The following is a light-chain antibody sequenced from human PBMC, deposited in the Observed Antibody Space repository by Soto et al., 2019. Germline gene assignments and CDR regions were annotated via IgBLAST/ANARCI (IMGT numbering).Light chain of an antibody. CDR1: QSISTN. CDR2: GAS. CDR3: QQYHKWPPFT. V-gene: IGKV3-15*01. Sequence: EIVMTQSPATLPVSPGERVTLSCTASQSISTNLAWYQHKPGQAPRLLIYGASTRPTGIPARFSGSGSGTEFTLTISSLQSEDFAVYYCQQYHKWPPFTFGQGTKLEIK. J-gene: IGKJ2*01.